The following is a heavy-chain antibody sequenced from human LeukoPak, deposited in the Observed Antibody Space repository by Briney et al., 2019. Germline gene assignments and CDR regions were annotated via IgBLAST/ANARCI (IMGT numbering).Heavy chain of an antibody. D-gene: IGHD4/OR15-4a*01. Sequence: SETLSLTCTVSGGSVSSHFWSWIRQPPGKGLEWIGYIYNSGITNYSPSLKSRVTMSVDTSKNQFSLMLRSVTAADTAVHYCARDHLPAGAPGYYMDVWGKGTTVTVSS. CDR1: GGSVSSHF. CDR3: ARDHLPAGAPGYYMDV. J-gene: IGHJ6*03. V-gene: IGHV4-59*02. CDR2: IYNSGIT.